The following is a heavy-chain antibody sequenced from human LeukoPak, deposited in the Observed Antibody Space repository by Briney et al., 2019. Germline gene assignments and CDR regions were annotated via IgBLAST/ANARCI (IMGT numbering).Heavy chain of an antibody. Sequence: TSETLSLTCAVYDGPFSDYYWSWIRQPPGKGLEWIGKINHSGSTNYRPSLKSRVTISIDTSKNQFSLKLKSMTAADTAVYYCARGEGARDGYNYEGPFYFDYWGQGTLVTVSS. D-gene: IGHD5-24*01. CDR1: DGPFSDYY. CDR3: ARGEGARDGYNYEGPFYFDY. J-gene: IGHJ4*02. V-gene: IGHV4-34*01. CDR2: INHSGST.